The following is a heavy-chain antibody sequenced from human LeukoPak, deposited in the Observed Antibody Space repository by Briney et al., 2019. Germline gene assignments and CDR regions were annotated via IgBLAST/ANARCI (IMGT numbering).Heavy chain of an antibody. CDR3: ARESYDSGTFDY. CDR2: ISSSSTYI. Sequence: GGSLRFSCAASGFIFSSYSMIWVRQAPGKGLEWVSSISSSSTYIYYADSVKGRFTISRDNAKNSLYLQMNSLRAEDTALYYCARESYDSGTFDYWGQGTLVTVSS. CDR1: GFIFSSYS. V-gene: IGHV3-21*01. D-gene: IGHD3-10*01. J-gene: IGHJ4*02.